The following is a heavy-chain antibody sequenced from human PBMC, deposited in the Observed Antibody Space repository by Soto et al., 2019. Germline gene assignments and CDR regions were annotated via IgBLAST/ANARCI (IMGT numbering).Heavy chain of an antibody. Sequence: GGSLRLSCAASGFTFSSYAMSWVRQAPGKGLEWVSAISGSGGSTYYADSVKGRFTISRDKSKNTLYLQMNSLRAEDTAVYYCAGCSGGSWTRWFDPWGQGTLVTVSS. CDR2: ISGSGGST. D-gene: IGHD2-15*01. V-gene: IGHV3-23*01. CDR1: GFTFSSYA. J-gene: IGHJ5*02. CDR3: AGCSGGSWTRWFDP.